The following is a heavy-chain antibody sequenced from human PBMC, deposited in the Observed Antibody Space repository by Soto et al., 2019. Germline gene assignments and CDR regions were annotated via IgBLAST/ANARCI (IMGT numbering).Heavy chain of an antibody. V-gene: IGHV3-74*01. J-gene: IGHJ6*02. Sequence: EVQLVESGGGLVQPGGSLRLSCAASGFTFSSYWMHWVRQAPGKGLVWVSRINSDGSSTSYADSVKGRFTISRDNAKNTLYLPMNSLRAEDTAVYYCATAAAGLLYYYGMDVWGQGTTVTVSS. CDR2: INSDGSST. CDR1: GFTFSSYW. CDR3: ATAAAGLLYYYGMDV. D-gene: IGHD6-13*01.